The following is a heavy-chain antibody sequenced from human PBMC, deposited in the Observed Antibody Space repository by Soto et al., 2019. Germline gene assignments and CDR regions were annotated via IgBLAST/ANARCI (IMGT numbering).Heavy chain of an antibody. D-gene: IGHD3-22*01. J-gene: IGHJ6*02. CDR2: IYTSGST. CDR3: ARDAPFGSSDSSGYHYYYYGMDV. Sequence: QVQLQESGPGLVKPSETLSLTCTVSGGSISSYYWSWIRQPAGKGLEWIGRIYTSGSTNYNPSLKSRVTLSVDTSKNQFALKLSSVTAADTAVYYCARDAPFGSSDSSGYHYYYYGMDVWGQGTTVTVSS. V-gene: IGHV4-4*07. CDR1: GGSISSYY.